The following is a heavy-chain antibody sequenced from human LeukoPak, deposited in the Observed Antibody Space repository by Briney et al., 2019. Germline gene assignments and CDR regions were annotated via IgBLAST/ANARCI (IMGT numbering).Heavy chain of an antibody. CDR1: GFTFTDYY. CDR3: AREGNGLLSKDFDY. Sequence: ASMKVSCKSSGFTFTDYYIHWVRQAPGQGLEWMGYIGPHSSATSSPQEFQGRDTMTRDTSMSTAYMELTRLTSDDTAVYYCAREGNGLLSKDFDYWGQGTLVTVSS. V-gene: IGHV1-2*02. CDR2: IGPHSSAT. J-gene: IGHJ4*02. D-gene: IGHD2/OR15-2a*01.